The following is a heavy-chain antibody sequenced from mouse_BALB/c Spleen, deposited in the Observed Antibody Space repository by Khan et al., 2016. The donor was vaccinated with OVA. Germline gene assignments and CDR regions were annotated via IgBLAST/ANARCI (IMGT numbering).Heavy chain of an antibody. D-gene: IGHD2-2*01. CDR1: GYTFTDFI. CDR3: ARHGYGGFAY. CDR2: IYPNNGDI. J-gene: IGHJ3*01. V-gene: IGHV1-18*01. Sequence: VRLQQSGPELVKPGTSVKISCKASGYTFTDFIIDWVKQSLGESLEWIGDIYPNNGDIMYNQKFKGKATLTVDKSSSTAYMELRNLTSEDTAVYYCARHGYGGFAYWGQGPLVTVSA.